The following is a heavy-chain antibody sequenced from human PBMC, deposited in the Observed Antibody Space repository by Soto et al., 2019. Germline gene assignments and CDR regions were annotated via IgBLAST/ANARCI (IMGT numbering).Heavy chain of an antibody. CDR2: MFYSGTT. Sequence: TLSLTCTVAGASMSGNYWTWVRQPPGKGLEWIGNMFYSGTTNYNPSLRSRVTMSLDTSVNQFSLRLSSVTAADTAVYYCARPNMWYGKILQWGLGNLVTVSS. CDR1: GASMSGNY. V-gene: IGHV4-59*01. D-gene: IGHD2-15*01. CDR3: ARPNMWYGKILQ. J-gene: IGHJ1*01.